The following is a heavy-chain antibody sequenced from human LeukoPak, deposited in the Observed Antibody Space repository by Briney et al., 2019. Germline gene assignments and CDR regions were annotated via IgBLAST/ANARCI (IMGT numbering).Heavy chain of an antibody. J-gene: IGHJ4*02. CDR2: ISSSSSYI. Sequence: PGGSLRLSCAASGVTFSGDSMRTVYQAPGKGLEWVSSISSSSSYIYYADSAKGRFTISRDNAKNSLYLQMNSLRAEDTAVYYCARDHQGMAYHYWGQGTLVTVSS. CDR1: GVTFSGDS. V-gene: IGHV3-21*01. D-gene: IGHD6-13*01. CDR3: ARDHQGMAYHY.